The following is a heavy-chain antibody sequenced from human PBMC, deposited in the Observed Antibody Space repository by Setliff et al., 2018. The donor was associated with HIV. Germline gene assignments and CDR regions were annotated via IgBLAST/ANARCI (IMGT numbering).Heavy chain of an antibody. J-gene: IGHJ4*02. D-gene: IGHD6-6*01. Sequence: KPGGSLRLSCAASGFIFSSYAMTWVRQAPGQGPEWVGWIGGDNGIPSYAQKLRDRVTLTADTSTKTVFMELRSLRSDDTAVYYCARGMDDSRSSVWYYWGQGTLVTVSS. CDR2: IGGDNGIP. CDR1: GFIFSSYA. CDR3: ARGMDDSRSSVWYY. V-gene: IGHV1-18*01.